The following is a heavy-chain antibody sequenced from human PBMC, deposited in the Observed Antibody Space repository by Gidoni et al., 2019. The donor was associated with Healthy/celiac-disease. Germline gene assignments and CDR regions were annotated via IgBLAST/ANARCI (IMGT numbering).Heavy chain of an antibody. J-gene: IGHJ4*02. CDR1: GGTFSSYA. V-gene: IGHV1-69*01. CDR3: ARGGIAANYYFDD. Sequence: QVQLVQSGAAVKKPGFSVNVSCRASGGTFSSYAISWVRQDPGQGLEWMGGIIPIFGTANYAQKCQGRVTITADESTSTAYRELSSLRSEDTAVDYCARGGIAANYYFDDWGQGTLVTVSA. CDR2: IIPIFGTA. D-gene: IGHD6-13*01.